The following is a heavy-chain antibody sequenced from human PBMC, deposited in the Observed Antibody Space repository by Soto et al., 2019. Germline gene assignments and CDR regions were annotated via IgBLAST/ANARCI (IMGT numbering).Heavy chain of an antibody. CDR2: INHSGST. J-gene: IGHJ6*02. D-gene: IGHD1-20*01. V-gene: IGHV4-34*01. CDR1: GGSFSGYY. Sequence: SETLSLTCAVYGGSFSGYYLSWIRQPPGKGLEWIGEINHSGSTNYNPYLKSRVTISVDTSKNQFSLKLSSVTAADTAVYYCARSLGYNWITASYYYGMDVWGQGTTVTVSS. CDR3: ARSLGYNWITASYYYGMDV.